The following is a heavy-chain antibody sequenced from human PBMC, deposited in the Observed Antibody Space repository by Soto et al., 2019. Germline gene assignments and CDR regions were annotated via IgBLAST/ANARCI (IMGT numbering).Heavy chain of an antibody. CDR3: AKGKRGIVIMVYAIRSNGFDI. J-gene: IGHJ3*02. CDR1: GFTFDDYA. Sequence: GGSLRLSCAASGFTFDDYAMHWARQAPGKGLEWVSGISWDSGSIGYADSVNGRFTISRDNDKNSLYLQMNSLRAEDTALYYCAKGKRGIVIMVYAIRSNGFDIWGQGTMVSGSS. CDR2: ISWDSGSI. D-gene: IGHD2-8*01. V-gene: IGHV3-9*01.